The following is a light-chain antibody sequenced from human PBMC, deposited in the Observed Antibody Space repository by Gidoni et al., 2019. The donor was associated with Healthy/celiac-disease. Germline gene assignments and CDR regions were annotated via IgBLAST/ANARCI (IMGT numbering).Light chain of an antibody. V-gene: IGLV4-60*02. J-gene: IGLJ3*02. Sequence: QPVLPQSSSASASLASSVKLTCTLSSGHSSYIIAWHQQQPGKAPRYLMKLEGSGSYNKGSGVPDRFSGSSSGADRYLTISNLQFEDEADYYCETWDSNPGVFGGGTKLTVL. CDR3: ETWDSNPGV. CDR2: LEGSGSY. CDR1: SGHSSYI.